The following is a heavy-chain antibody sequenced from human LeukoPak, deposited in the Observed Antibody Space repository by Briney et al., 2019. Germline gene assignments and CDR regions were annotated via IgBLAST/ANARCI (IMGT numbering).Heavy chain of an antibody. D-gene: IGHD3-3*01. CDR2: MNPNSGNT. V-gene: IGHV1-8*01. J-gene: IGHJ3*02. CDR3: ARSRVGWLLYVDDAFDI. CDR1: GYTFTSYD. Sequence: ASVKVSCKASGYTFTSYDINWVRQATGQGLEWMGWMNPNSGNTGYAQKFQGRVTMTRNTSISTAYMELSSLRSEDTAVYYCARSRVGWLLYVDDAFDIWGQGTMVTVSS.